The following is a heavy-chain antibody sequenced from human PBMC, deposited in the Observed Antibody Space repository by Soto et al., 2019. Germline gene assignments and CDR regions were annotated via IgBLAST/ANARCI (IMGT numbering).Heavy chain of an antibody. CDR3: VREVRRDFDY. Sequence: GPPRSLSCAASGFTFRSYEMNWLRQAPGKGLEWISYISTSGSTIFYADSVKGRFTISRDNAKNSLYLQMNSLRAEDTAVYYCVREVRRDFDYWGQGA. J-gene: IGHJ4*02. CDR1: GFTFRSYE. V-gene: IGHV3-48*03. D-gene: IGHD3-10*01. CDR2: ISTSGSTI.